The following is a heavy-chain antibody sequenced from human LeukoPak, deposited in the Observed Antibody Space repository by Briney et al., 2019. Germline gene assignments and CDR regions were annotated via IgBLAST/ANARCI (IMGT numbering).Heavy chain of an antibody. V-gene: IGHV5-10-1*01. CDR2: IDPSDSYT. CDR3: ATTGYCSGGSCYENWFDP. Sequence: GESLKISCKGSGYSFTSYWISWVRQMPGKGLERMGRIDPSDSYTNYSPSFQGHVTISADKSISTAYLQWSSLKASDTAMYYCATTGYCSGGSCYENWFDPWGQGTLVTVSS. J-gene: IGHJ5*02. D-gene: IGHD2-15*01. CDR1: GYSFTSYW.